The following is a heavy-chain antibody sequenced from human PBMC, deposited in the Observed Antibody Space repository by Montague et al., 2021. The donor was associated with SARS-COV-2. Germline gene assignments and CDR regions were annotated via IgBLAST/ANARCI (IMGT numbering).Heavy chain of an antibody. CDR3: ARVHFVSSGWYPDAFDI. CDR1: GGSINSGGYY. Sequence: TLSPTCTVSGGSINSGGYYWSWIRQHPGKGLEWIGYIYYSGSTYYNPSLKSRLTISADTSKNQFSLKLSSVTAADTAVYYCARVHFVSSGWYPDAFDIWGQGTMVTVSS. V-gene: IGHV4-31*03. D-gene: IGHD6-19*01. CDR2: IYYSGST. J-gene: IGHJ3*02.